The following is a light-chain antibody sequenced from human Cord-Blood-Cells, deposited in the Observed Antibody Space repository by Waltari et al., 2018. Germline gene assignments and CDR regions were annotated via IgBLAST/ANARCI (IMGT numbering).Light chain of an antibody. CDR1: QSISSW. J-gene: IGKJ2*01. V-gene: IGKV1-5*03. CDR3: QQYNSYSQYT. Sequence: DIQMTQSPSTLSASAGDSITITCRASQSISSWLAWYQQKPGKAPKLLIYKASSLESGVPSRFSGSGSGTEFTLTISSLQPDDFATYYCQQYNSYSQYTFGQGTKLEIK. CDR2: KAS.